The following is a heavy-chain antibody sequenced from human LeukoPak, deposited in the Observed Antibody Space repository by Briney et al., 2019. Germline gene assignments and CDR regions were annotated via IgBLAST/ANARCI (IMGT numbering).Heavy chain of an antibody. Sequence: ASVEVSCKASGYTFTGYYMHWVRQAPGQGLEWMGWINPNSGGTNYAQKFQGWVTMTRDTSISTAYMELSRLRSDDTAVYYCARDCGGDCYSGDYFDYWGQGTLVTVSS. CDR3: ARDCGGDCYSGDYFDY. J-gene: IGHJ4*02. CDR2: INPNSGGT. V-gene: IGHV1-2*04. D-gene: IGHD2-21*02. CDR1: GYTFTGYY.